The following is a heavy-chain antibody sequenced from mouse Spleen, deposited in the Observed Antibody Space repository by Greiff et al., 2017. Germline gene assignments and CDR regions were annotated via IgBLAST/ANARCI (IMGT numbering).Heavy chain of an antibody. CDR2: ISYSGST. V-gene: IGHV3-2*02. D-gene: IGHD2-1*01. Sequence: EVKLQESGPGLVKPSQSLSLTCTVPGYSITSDYAWNWIRQFPGNKLEWMGYISYSGSTSYNPSLKSRISITRDTSKNQFFLQLNSVTTEDTATYYCARYYYGPFAYWGQGTLVTVSA. CDR1: GYSITSDYA. CDR3: ARYYYGPFAY. J-gene: IGHJ3*01.